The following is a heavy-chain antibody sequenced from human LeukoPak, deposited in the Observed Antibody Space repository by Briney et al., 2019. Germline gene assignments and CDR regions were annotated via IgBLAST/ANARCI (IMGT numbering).Heavy chain of an antibody. V-gene: IGHV4-61*02. Sequence: SETLSLTCTVSGGSISSGNYYWSWIRQPAGEGLEWIGRMYTSGSTNYNPSPKSRVTISIDTSKNQFSLNLSSVTAADTAVYYCARGGVVAAANNWFDPWGQGTLVTVSS. CDR1: GGSISSGNYY. D-gene: IGHD2-2*01. CDR2: MYTSGST. J-gene: IGHJ5*02. CDR3: ARGGVVAAANNWFDP.